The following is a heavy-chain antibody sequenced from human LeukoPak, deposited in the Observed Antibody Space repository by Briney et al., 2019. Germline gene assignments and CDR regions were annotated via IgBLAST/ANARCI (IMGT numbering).Heavy chain of an antibody. V-gene: IGHV1-18*01. CDR1: GYTFTSYG. J-gene: IGHJ4*02. Sequence: ASVKVSCKASGYTFTSYGISWVRQAPGQGPEWMGWISAYNGNTNYAQKLRGRVTMTTDTSTSTAYMELRSLRSDDTAVYYCARGPPRVVPAAILDYWGQGTLVTVSS. CDR2: ISAYNGNT. D-gene: IGHD2-2*01. CDR3: ARGPPRVVPAAILDY.